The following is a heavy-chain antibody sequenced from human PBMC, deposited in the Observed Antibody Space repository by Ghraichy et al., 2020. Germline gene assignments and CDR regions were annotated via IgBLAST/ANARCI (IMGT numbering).Heavy chain of an antibody. Sequence: GGSLRLSCEASGFTFSTYWMHWVRQAPGKGLVWVSRIDGGASETEYADSVKGRFAISRDNAKNTLYLQMNSLRAEDTAVYYCARPKFDCGHTNCYQFFDYWGRGILVTVSS. CDR2: IDGGASET. V-gene: IGHV3-74*01. D-gene: IGHD2-21*01. CDR1: GFTFSTYW. J-gene: IGHJ4*02. CDR3: ARPKFDCGHTNCYQFFDY.